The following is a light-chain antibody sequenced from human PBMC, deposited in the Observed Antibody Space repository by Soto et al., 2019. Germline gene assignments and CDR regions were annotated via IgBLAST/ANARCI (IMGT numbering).Light chain of an antibody. CDR1: QSGVSKY. CDR3: QQYAGQPIT. V-gene: IGKV3-20*01. Sequence: EIVLTQSPDTLSLSPGERTTLSCRASQSGVSKYLAWYQQKPGQAPRLLIFGACSRATGIPDRFTGGGSGTDFTLTINRLELEDFAVYYGQQYAGQPITFGQGTRLEIK. CDR2: GAC. J-gene: IGKJ5*01.